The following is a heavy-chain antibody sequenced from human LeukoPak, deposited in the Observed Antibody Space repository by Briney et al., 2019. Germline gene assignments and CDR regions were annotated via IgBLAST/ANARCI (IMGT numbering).Heavy chain of an antibody. CDR3: ARGRTYYDSSGYYYAPAPFDY. V-gene: IGHV4-34*01. D-gene: IGHD3-22*01. CDR2: INHSGST. J-gene: IGHJ4*02. CDR1: GGSFSGYY. Sequence: KSSETLSLTCAVYGGSFSGYYWSWIRQPSGKGLEWIGEINHSGSTNYNPSLKSRVTISVDTSKNQFSLKLSSVTAADTAVYYCARGRTYYDSSGYYYAPAPFDYWGQGTLVTVSS.